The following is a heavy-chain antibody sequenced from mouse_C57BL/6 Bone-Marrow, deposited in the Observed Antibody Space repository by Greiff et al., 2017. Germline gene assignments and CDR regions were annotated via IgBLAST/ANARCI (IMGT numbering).Heavy chain of an antibody. V-gene: IGHV14-4*01. D-gene: IGHD1-1*01. J-gene: IGHJ2*01. CDR1: GFNIKDDY. CDR3: TQGSITTVVATSEYFDY. Sequence: EVQLQQSGAELVRPGASVKLSCTASGFNIKDDYMHWVKQRPEQGLEWIGWIDPENGDTEYASKFQGKATITADTSSNTAYLQLSSLTSEDTAVYYCTQGSITTVVATSEYFDYWGQGTTLTVSS. CDR2: IDPENGDT.